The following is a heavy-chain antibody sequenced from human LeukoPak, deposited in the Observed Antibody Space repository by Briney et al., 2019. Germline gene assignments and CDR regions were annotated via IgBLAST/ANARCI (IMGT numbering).Heavy chain of an antibody. V-gene: IGHV3-66*01. CDR2: IYSGGST. D-gene: IGHD1-14*01. J-gene: IGHJ6*02. CDR3: ASCLTTPNYYYGMDV. CDR1: GFTVSSNY. Sequence: GGSLRLSCAASGFTVSSNYMSWVRQAPGKGLEWVSVIYSGGSTYYADSVKGRFTISRDNSKNTLYLQMNSLRAEDTAVYYCASCLTTPNYYYGMDVWGQGTTVTVSS.